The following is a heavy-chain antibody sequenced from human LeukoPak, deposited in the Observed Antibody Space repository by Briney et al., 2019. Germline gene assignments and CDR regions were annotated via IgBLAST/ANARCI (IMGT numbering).Heavy chain of an antibody. Sequence: SETLSLTCTVSGGSISSSSYYWAWIRQPTGKGLEWIASISYSVTTYYNPSLKSRVTISVDTSKNQFSLKLSSVTAADTAVYYCARHLRGATIYYDSWGQGTLVTVSS. CDR3: ARHLRGATIYYDS. D-gene: IGHD1-26*01. J-gene: IGHJ4*02. V-gene: IGHV4-39*01. CDR1: GGSISSSSYY. CDR2: ISYSVTT.